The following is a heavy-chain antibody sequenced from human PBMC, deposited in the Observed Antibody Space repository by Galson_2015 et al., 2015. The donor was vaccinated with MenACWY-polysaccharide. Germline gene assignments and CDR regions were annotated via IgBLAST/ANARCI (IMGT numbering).Heavy chain of an antibody. CDR3: ARVRYSTGKYQFDY. CDR1: GFTFSNYA. V-gene: IGHV3-23*01. D-gene: IGHD2-2*01. CDR2: IGGSGSNT. J-gene: IGHJ4*02. Sequence: SLRLSCAASGFTFSNYATSWVRQAPGKGLEWVSTIGGSGSNTHYADSVKGRFTISRDNSKNTLSLQMNSLRAEDTAVYYCARVRYSTGKYQFDYWGQGALVIVSS.